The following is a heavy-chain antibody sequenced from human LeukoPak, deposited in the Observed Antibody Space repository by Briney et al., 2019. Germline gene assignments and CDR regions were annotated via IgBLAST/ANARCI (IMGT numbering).Heavy chain of an antibody. CDR1: GFTFSAYA. CDR2: IRGGGGSA. J-gene: IGHJ3*02. V-gene: IGHV3-23*01. CDR3: ARDPNGDYIGAFDM. D-gene: IGHD4-17*01. Sequence: GGSLRLSCTASGFTFSAYAMMWVRQAPGKGPEWVSAIRGGGGSAFYADSMKGRFTISRANSKYTLFLQMNSLRAEDTAVYYCARDPNGDYIGAFDMWGPGTMVTVSS.